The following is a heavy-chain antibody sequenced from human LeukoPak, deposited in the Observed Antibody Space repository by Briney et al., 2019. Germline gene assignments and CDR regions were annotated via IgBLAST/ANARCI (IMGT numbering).Heavy chain of an antibody. CDR2: IWEDGSQK. J-gene: IGHJ4*02. CDR1: GFTLSHYW. CDR3: ARGTSTSKIDY. Sequence: GGSLRLSCTTSGFTLSHYWTNWVRQAPGKGLEWVANIWEDGSQKYYVDSVKGRFTISRDNAKNSLYLQMNSLRAEDTAVYYCARGTSTSKIDYWGQGTLVTVSS. D-gene: IGHD1-7*01. V-gene: IGHV3-7*01.